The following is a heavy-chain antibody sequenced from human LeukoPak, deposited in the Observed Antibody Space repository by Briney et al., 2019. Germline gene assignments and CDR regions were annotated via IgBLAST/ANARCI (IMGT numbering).Heavy chain of an antibody. CDR1: GYTFTGYY. J-gene: IGHJ3*02. CDR2: INPNSGGT. D-gene: IGHD2-15*01. V-gene: IGHV1-2*02. Sequence: ASVKVSCKATGYTFTGYYMHWVRQAPGQGLEWMGWINPNSGGTNYAQKFQGRVTMTRDTSISTAYMELSRLRSDDTAVYYCARLPLKGYCSGGSCYTQDAFDIRGQGTMVTVSS. CDR3: ARLPLKGYCSGGSCYTQDAFDI.